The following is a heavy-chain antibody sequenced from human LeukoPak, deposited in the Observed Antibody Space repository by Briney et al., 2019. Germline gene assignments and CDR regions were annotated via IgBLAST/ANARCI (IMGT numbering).Heavy chain of an antibody. CDR2: INAGNGNT. CDR1: GYTFTSYA. V-gene: IGHV1-3*01. CDR3: ARAPRGSWYGFFDS. Sequence: GASVKVSCKASGYTFTSYAMHWVRQAPGQRLEWMGWINAGNGNTKYSQKFQGRVTITRDTSASTAYMELSSLRSEDTAVYYCARAPRGSWYGFFDSWGQGTLVTVSS. J-gene: IGHJ4*02. D-gene: IGHD2-15*01.